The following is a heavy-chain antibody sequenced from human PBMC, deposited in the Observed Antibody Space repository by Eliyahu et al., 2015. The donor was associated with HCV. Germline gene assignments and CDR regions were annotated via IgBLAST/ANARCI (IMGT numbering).Heavy chain of an antibody. CDR1: GFTFSGSW. CDR2: IHPDGSET. CDR3: TRGVNYGMDV. V-gene: IGHV3-74*01. Sequence: EAQLEESGGGSVQPGGSLRLSCAXSGFTFSGSWMHWVRQVPGKGLVXVSLIHPDGSETNXADSVKGRFTISRDNAKRALYLQMNSLRAEDTATYYCTRGVNYGMDVWGRGTTVTVSS. J-gene: IGHJ6*02.